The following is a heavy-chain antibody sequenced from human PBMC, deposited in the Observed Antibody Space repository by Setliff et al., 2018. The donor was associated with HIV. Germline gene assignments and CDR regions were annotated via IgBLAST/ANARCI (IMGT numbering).Heavy chain of an antibody. CDR1: GASISSGNYH. J-gene: IGHJ4*02. CDR3: ARDRRDDYYLTAYFDS. V-gene: IGHV4-61*02. CDR2: LYSSGST. Sequence: SETLSLTCTVSGASISSGNYHWSWIRQPAGKGLEWIGRLYSSGSTNFNPSLKSRVTISVDTSKNQFSLKLTSVTATDTAVYYCARDRRDDYYLTAYFDSLGQGTLVTVSS. D-gene: IGHD1-26*01.